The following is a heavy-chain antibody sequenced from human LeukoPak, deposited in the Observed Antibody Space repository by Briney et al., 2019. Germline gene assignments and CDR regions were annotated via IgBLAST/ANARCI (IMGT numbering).Heavy chain of an antibody. D-gene: IGHD2-2*01. CDR1: GFTFSSYS. CDR2: ISSSSSYI. Sequence: PGGSLRLSCAASGFTFSSYSMNWVRQAPGKGLEWVSSISSSSSYIYYADSVKGRFTISRGNAKNSLYLQMNSQRAEDTAVYYCARDSDCSSTSCYRDFDYWGQGTLVTVSS. CDR3: ARDSDCSSTSCYRDFDY. J-gene: IGHJ4*02. V-gene: IGHV3-21*01.